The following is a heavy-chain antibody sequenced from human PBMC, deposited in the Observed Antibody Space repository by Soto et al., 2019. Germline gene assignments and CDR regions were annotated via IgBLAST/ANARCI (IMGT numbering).Heavy chain of an antibody. V-gene: IGHV1-18*01. Sequence: QVQLVQSGAEVKKPGASVKVSCKASGYTFTSYGISWVRQAPGQGLEWMGWISAYNGNTNYAEKLQSRVTMTTDTSTSTAYVELRSLRSEDTAVYYCAGGWFREFLYYFDYGGQGILVTVSS. CDR2: ISAYNGNT. D-gene: IGHD3-10*01. CDR3: AGGWFREFLYYFDY. J-gene: IGHJ4*02. CDR1: GYTFTSYG.